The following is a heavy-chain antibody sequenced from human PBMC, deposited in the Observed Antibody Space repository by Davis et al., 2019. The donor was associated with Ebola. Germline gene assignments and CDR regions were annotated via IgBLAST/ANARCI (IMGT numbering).Heavy chain of an antibody. D-gene: IGHD3-16*01. V-gene: IGHV3-23*01. J-gene: IGHJ6*02. CDR3: ARDRPLDFFFGDYYGMDV. Sequence: GESLKISCAASGFTFRRHAMTWVRQAPGKGLEWVAAISDSGGRTYYADSVKGRFTISRDNSKNTVYVQMNSLRAEDTAVYYCARDRPLDFFFGDYYGMDVWGQGTTVTVSS. CDR2: ISDSGGRT. CDR1: GFTFRRHA.